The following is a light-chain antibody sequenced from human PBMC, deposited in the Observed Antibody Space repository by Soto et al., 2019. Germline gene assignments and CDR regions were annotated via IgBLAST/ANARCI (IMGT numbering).Light chain of an antibody. J-gene: IGKJ5*01. Sequence: EIVLTQSPATLSLSPGERATLSCRASQSVSSYLAWYQQKPGQAPRLIIYDASNRATGIPARFSGSWSGTDFTLTISSLEPEDFAVYYCQQRSNWPPTLGQGTRLEIK. V-gene: IGKV3-11*01. CDR3: QQRSNWPPT. CDR1: QSVSSY. CDR2: DAS.